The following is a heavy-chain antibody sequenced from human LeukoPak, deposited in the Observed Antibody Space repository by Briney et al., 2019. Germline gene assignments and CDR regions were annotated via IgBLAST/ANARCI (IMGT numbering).Heavy chain of an antibody. Sequence: SVKVSCKASGGTFSSYAISWVRQAPGQGLEWMGRIIPILGIANYAQKFQGRVTITADKSTSTAYMELRSLRSDDTAVYYCARDPVLNYYGSGSYLDYWGQGTLVTVSS. V-gene: IGHV1-69*04. D-gene: IGHD3-10*01. CDR1: GGTFSSYA. CDR2: IIPILGIA. CDR3: ARDPVLNYYGSGSYLDY. J-gene: IGHJ4*02.